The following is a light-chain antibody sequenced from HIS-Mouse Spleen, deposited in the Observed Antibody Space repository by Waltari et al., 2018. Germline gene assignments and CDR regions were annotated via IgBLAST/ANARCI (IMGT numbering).Light chain of an antibody. J-gene: IGLJ2*01. Sequence: QSALTQPPSVSGSPGQSVTISCTGTSSDVGSYNRVSWYQQPPGTAPTLMIYEVSNRPSGVPDRFSGSKSGNTASLTISGLQAEDEADYYCSLYTSSSTFVFGGGTKLTVL. V-gene: IGLV2-18*01. CDR1: SSDVGSYNR. CDR3: SLYTSSSTFV. CDR2: EVS.